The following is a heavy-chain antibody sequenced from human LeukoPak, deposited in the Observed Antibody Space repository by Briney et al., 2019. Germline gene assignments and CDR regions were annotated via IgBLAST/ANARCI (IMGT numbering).Heavy chain of an antibody. D-gene: IGHD7-27*01. CDR3: AKDGGLWVSAHWGDS. Sequence: PGGSLRLSCAASAFTFRSYWMHWVRQAPGKGLMWVSRINSDGSIISYADSVKGRFTISRDNSKNTLYLQMNSLRAEDTAVYYCAKDGGLWVSAHWGDSWGRGTLVTVSS. CDR1: AFTFRSYW. J-gene: IGHJ4*02. V-gene: IGHV3-74*01. CDR2: INSDGSII.